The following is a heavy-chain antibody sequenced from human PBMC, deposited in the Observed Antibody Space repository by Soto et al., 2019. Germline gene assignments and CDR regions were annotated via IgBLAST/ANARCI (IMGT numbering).Heavy chain of an antibody. V-gene: IGHV3-21*01. Sequence: GGSLRLSCAASGFTFSSYSMNWVRQAPGKGLEWVSSISSSSSYIYYADSVKGRFTISRDNAKNSLYLQMNSLRAEDTAVYYCAREVKWASREGSLDYWGQGTLVTVSS. J-gene: IGHJ4*02. CDR1: GFTFSSYS. CDR3: AREVKWASREGSLDY. D-gene: IGHD3-10*01. CDR2: ISSSSSYI.